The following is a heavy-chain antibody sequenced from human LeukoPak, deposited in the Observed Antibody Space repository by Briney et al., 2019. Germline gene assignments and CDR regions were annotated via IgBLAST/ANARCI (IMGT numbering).Heavy chain of an antibody. CDR1: GFTFSSYG. CDR3: AKGVYCTGGVCYTGPFDY. Sequence: GGSLRLSCAASGFTFSSYGMHWVHQAPGKGLEWVAVISYDGSNKYYADSVKGRFTISRDNSKNTLYLQMNSLRAEDTAVYYCAKGVYCTGGVCYTGPFDYWGQGTLVTVSS. V-gene: IGHV3-30*18. CDR2: ISYDGSNK. J-gene: IGHJ4*02. D-gene: IGHD2-8*02.